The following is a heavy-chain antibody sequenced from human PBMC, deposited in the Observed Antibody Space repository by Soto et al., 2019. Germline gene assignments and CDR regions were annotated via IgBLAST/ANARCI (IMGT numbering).Heavy chain of an antibody. J-gene: IGHJ4*02. CDR1: GGSISSGGYS. Sequence: SETLSLTCAVSGGSISSGGYSWSWIRQPPGKGLEWIGYIYHSGSTYYNPSLKSRVTISVDTSKNQFSLKLTSVTAADTAVYYCARDKITGLFDYWGQGTPVTVSS. CDR2: IYHSGST. CDR3: ARDKITGLFDY. D-gene: IGHD2-8*02. V-gene: IGHV4-30-2*01.